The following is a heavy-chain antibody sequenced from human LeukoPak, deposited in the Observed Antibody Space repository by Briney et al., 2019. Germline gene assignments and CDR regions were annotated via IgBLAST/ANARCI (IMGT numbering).Heavy chain of an antibody. CDR3: AIRGEYYYDSSGYWAVRVAFDI. CDR2: IYHSGST. V-gene: IGHV4-4*02. D-gene: IGHD3-22*01. Sequence: SETLSLTCAVSGGSISSSNWWSWVRQPPGKGLEWIGEIYHSGSTNYNPSLKSRVTISVDKSKNQFSLKLSSVTAADTAVYYCAIRGEYYYDSSGYWAVRVAFDIWGQGTMVTVSS. J-gene: IGHJ3*02. CDR1: GGSISSSNW.